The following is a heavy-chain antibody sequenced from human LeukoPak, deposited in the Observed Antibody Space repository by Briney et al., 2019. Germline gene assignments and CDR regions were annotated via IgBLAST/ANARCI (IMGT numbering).Heavy chain of an antibody. V-gene: IGHV4-59*01. J-gene: IGHJ5*02. CDR1: GGSISRYY. CDR3: ARANDYSHYGWFDP. CDR2: VYYTGST. D-gene: IGHD4-11*01. Sequence: SETLSLTCTVSGGSISRYYRTWIRQSPGKGLEWIGYVYYTGSTSYNPSLKSRVTLSLDTSQNQISLKLISVTTTDTAVYYCARANDYSHYGWFDPWGQGTLVTVSS.